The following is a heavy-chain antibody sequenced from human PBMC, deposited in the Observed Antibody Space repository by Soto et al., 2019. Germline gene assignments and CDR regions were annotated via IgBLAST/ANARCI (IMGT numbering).Heavy chain of an antibody. J-gene: IGHJ6*01. V-gene: IGHV1-46*01. CDR3: ARDRPNYYFYYGMDV. CDR2: INPSGGST. Sequence: ASVKVSCKASGYTFTSYYMHWVRQAPGQGLEWMGIINPSGGSTSYAQKFQGRVTMTRDTSTSTVYMELSSVRSEDTAVYYCARDRPNYYFYYGMDVWGEGSTVTVS. CDR1: GYTFTSYY.